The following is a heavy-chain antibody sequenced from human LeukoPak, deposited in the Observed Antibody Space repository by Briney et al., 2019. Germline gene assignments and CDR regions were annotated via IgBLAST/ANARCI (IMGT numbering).Heavy chain of an antibody. D-gene: IGHD2-15*01. Sequence: GSLRLSCAASGFTFSSYAMSWIRQPPGKGLEWIGEINHSGSTNYNPSLKSRVTISVDTSKNQFSLKLSSVTAADTAVYYCARGRLVVVAATPKRQTFDYWGQGTLVTVSS. V-gene: IGHV4-34*01. CDR3: ARGRLVVVAATPKRQTFDY. CDR2: INHSGST. J-gene: IGHJ4*02. CDR1: GFTFSSYA.